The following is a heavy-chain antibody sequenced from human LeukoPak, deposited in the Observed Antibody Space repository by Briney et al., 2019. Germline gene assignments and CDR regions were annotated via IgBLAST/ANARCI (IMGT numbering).Heavy chain of an antibody. D-gene: IGHD3-10*01. CDR3: ARDHGSGSYYNMGDAFDI. CDR1: GGTFSSYA. V-gene: IGHV1-69*04. CDR2: IIPILGIA. J-gene: IGHJ3*02. Sequence: GSSVKVSCKASGGTFSSYAISWVRQAPGQGLEWMGRIIPILGIANYAQKFQGRVTITADESTSTAYMELSSLRSEDTAVYYCARDHGSGSYYNMGDAFDIWGQGTMVTVSS.